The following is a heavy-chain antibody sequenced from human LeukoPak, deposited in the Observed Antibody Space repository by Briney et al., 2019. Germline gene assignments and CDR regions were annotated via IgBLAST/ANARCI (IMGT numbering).Heavy chain of an antibody. CDR2: ISAYNGNT. V-gene: IGHV1-18*01. J-gene: IGHJ4*02. D-gene: IGHD2-15*01. CDR3: AREYCSGGGCYSADY. CDR1: GYTFTSYG. Sequence: ASVKVSCKASGYTFTSYGISWVRQAPGQGLEWMGWISAYNGNTNYAQKLQGRVTMTTDTSTSTAYMELRSLRSDDTAVYYCAREYCSGGGCYSADYWGQGTLVTVSS.